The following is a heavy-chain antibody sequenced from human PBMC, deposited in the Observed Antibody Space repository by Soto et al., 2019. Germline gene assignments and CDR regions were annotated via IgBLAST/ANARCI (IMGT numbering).Heavy chain of an antibody. CDR3: GRGRSGQIVIFY. J-gene: IGHJ4*02. V-gene: IGHV1-2*02. Sequence: ASVKVSCKXSGYTFSGHYIHWVRQAPQQGPEWMGEIGPESGATRYAEKFRGRVTMTMDTSITTVYMELRNLSPDDTAVYYCGRGRSGQIVIFYWGQGTPVTVSS. D-gene: IGHD1-26*01. CDR2: IGPESGAT. CDR1: GYTFSGHY.